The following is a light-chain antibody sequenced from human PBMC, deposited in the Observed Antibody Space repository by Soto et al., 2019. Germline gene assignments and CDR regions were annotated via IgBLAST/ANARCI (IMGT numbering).Light chain of an antibody. CDR1: SSDVGTYIY. Sequence: QSVLTQPRSVSGSPGQSVTISCTGTSSDVGTYIYVSWYQQHPGKAPKLMIYDVSKRPSGVPDRFSGSKSGNTASLSISGLQAEDEADYYCCSYAGDYLFALFGGGTKLTVL. J-gene: IGLJ2*01. CDR2: DVS. V-gene: IGLV2-11*01. CDR3: CSYAGDYLFAL.